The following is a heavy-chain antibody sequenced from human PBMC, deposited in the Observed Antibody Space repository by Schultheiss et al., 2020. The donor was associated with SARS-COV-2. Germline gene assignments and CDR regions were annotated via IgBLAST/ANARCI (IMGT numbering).Heavy chain of an antibody. CDR3: ARDAWKRVGYGSGSYYPDY. CDR1: GYTFTGYY. Sequence: ASVKVSCKASGYTFTGYYMHWVRQAPGQGLEWMGRINPNSGNTGYAQKFQGRVTMTRNTSISTAYMELSSLRAEDTAVYYCARDAWKRVGYGSGSYYPDYWGQGTLVTVSS. D-gene: IGHD3-10*01. CDR2: INPNSGNT. J-gene: IGHJ4*02. V-gene: IGHV1-8*02.